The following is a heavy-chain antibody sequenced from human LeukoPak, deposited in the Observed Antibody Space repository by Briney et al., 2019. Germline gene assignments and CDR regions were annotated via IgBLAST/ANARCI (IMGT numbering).Heavy chain of an antibody. CDR3: ATYAGSSSKYFQD. D-gene: IGHD3-10*01. Sequence: GESLKISCKASGYSCTNYWIGWVRQMPGKGLEWMGIIYPGDSDTRYSPSFQGQVTISADKSISTAYLQRSSLQASDTAMYYCATYAGSSSKYFQDWGQGTLVTVSS. CDR1: GYSCTNYW. CDR2: IYPGDSDT. V-gene: IGHV5-51*01. J-gene: IGHJ1*01.